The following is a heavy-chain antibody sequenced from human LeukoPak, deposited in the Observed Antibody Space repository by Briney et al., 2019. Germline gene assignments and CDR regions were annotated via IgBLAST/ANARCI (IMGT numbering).Heavy chain of an antibody. J-gene: IGHJ4*02. CDR1: GFTFSSYW. CDR2: INSDGSST. D-gene: IGHD3-16*02. Sequence: GGSLRLSCAASGFTFSSYWMHWARQAPGKGLVWVSRINSDGSSTNYADSVKGRFTISRDNAKNTLYLQMNSLRAEDTAVYYCASGESTFGGVIVKYWGQGALVTVSS. V-gene: IGHV3-74*01. CDR3: ASGESTFGGVIVKY.